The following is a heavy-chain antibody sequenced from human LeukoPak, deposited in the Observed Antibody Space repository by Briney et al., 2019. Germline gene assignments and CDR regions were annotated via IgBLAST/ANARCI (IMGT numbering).Heavy chain of an antibody. D-gene: IGHD5-18*01. CDR1: GFTFSRYW. CDR3: ARVGGKWATAWYFDY. CDR2: INSDGSTT. Sequence: GGSLRLSCAPAGFTFSRYWMHWVRQAPGKGLVWVSRINSDGSTTTYADSVKGRFTISRDNAENTLYLQMNSLRAEDTSVYYCARVGGKWATAWYFDYWGQGTLVTVSS. V-gene: IGHV3-74*01. J-gene: IGHJ4*02.